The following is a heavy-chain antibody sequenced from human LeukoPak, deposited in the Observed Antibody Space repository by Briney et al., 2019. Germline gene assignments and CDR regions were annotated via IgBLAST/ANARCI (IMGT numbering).Heavy chain of an antibody. D-gene: IGHD6-19*01. V-gene: IGHV3-9*01. CDR3: AKGSSSFQRYNWFDP. Sequence: HTGGSLRLSCAASGFTFDDYAMYWVRHAPGKGLEWVSGISWNSGTIAYADSLKGRFSISRDNAENSLYLQMNSLRHEDTAVYYCAKGSSSFQRYNWFDPWGQGTLVTVSS. CDR1: GFTFDDYA. CDR2: ISWNSGTI. J-gene: IGHJ5*02.